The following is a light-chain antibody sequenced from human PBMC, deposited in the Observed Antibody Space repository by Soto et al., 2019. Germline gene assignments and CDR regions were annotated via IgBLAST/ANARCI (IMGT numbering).Light chain of an antibody. J-gene: IGLJ1*01. V-gene: IGLV3-21*02. Sequence: SYELTQSPSVSVAPGQTVSITCGGYNIGSKSVHWYQQKPGQAPVLVVYDDSDRRSGIPERFSGSNSGNTATLTITRVEAGDEADYHCLVWDSRSEHYVFGTGNKVT. CDR2: DDS. CDR3: LVWDSRSEHYV. CDR1: NIGSKS.